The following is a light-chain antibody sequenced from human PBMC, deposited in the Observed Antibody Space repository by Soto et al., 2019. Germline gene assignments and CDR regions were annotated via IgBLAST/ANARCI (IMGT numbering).Light chain of an antibody. J-gene: IGLJ1*01. V-gene: IGLV2-14*03. CDR3: RSYATGTLEGV. CDR2: DVT. Sequence: QSALTQPASVSGSPGQSITISCTGTSSDVGAYNHVSWYQQYPGKAPKVLIYDVTNRPSGVSNRFSGSKSGNTASLTISGLQAEDEADYYCRSYATGTLEGVFGTGTKLTVL. CDR1: SSDVGAYNH.